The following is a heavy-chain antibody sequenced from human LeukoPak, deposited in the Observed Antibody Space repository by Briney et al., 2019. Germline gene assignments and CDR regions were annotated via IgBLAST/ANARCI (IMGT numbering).Heavy chain of an antibody. CDR1: GGTFSSYA. CDR2: IIPIFGTT. V-gene: IGHV1-69*06. D-gene: IGHD3-10*01. CDR3: ASYGSGSSYAFDI. Sequence: GASVKVSCKASGGTFSSYAISWVRQAPGQGLEWMGGIIPIFGTTNYAQKFQGRVTITADKSTSTAYMELSSLRSEDTAVYYCASYGSGSSYAFDIWGQGTMVTVSS. J-gene: IGHJ3*02.